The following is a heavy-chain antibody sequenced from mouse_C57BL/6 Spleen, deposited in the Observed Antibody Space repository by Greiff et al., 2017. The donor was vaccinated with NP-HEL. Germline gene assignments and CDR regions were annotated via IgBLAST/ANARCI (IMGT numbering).Heavy chain of an antibody. CDR3: AGYYYGSSVYYFDY. CDR2: IYPRSGNT. CDR1: GYTFTSYG. D-gene: IGHD1-1*01. Sequence: VQLQQSGAELARPGASVKLSCKASGYTFTSYGISWVKQRTGQGLEWIGEIYPRSGNTYYNEKFKGKATLTADKSSSTAYMELRSLTSEDSAMYFYAGYYYGSSVYYFDYWGQGTTLTVSS. V-gene: IGHV1-81*01. J-gene: IGHJ2*01.